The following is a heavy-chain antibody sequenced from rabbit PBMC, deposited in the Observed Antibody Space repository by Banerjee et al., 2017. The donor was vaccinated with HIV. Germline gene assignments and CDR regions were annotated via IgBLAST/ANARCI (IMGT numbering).Heavy chain of an antibody. Sequence: QEQLVESGGGLVQPEGSLTLTCTASGFSFSSSYYMCWVRQAPGKTLELIACIYTGSSGSTYYASWAKGRFTISKTSSTTVTLQMTSLTAADTATYFCARGSVYSYFNLWGPGTLVTVS. D-gene: IGHD1-1*01. V-gene: IGHV1S45*01. J-gene: IGHJ4*01. CDR2: IYTGSSGST. CDR1: GFSFSSSYY. CDR3: ARGSVYSYFNL.